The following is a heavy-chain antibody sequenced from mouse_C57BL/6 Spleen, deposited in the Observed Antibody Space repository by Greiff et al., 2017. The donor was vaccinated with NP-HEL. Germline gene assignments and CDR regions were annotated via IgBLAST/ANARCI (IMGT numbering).Heavy chain of an antibody. CDR1: GFTFSSYA. J-gene: IGHJ4*01. CDR2: ISSGGDYI. V-gene: IGHV5-9-1*02. CDR3: TRDGDGYDPRRVDY. Sequence: EVMLVESGEGLVKPGGSLKLSCAASGFTFSSYAMSWVRQTPEKRLEWVAYISSGGDYIYYADTVKGRFTISRDNARNTLYLQMSSLKSEDTAMYYCTRDGDGYDPRRVDYWGQGTSVTVSS. D-gene: IGHD2-2*01.